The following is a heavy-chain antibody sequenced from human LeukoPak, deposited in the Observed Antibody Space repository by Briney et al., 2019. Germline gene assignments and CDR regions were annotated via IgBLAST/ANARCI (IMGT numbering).Heavy chain of an antibody. CDR2: IKQDGSAK. Sequence: GGSLRLSCAASGFTFSRHWMYWVRQAPGKGLEWVANIKQDGSAKPYVDSVKGRFTISRDNAKNSLFLQMNSLRAEDTAVYYCARDNGWSADFWGQGTLVTSPQ. CDR1: GFTFSRHW. CDR3: ARDNGWSADF. J-gene: IGHJ4*02. V-gene: IGHV3-7*03. D-gene: IGHD2-15*01.